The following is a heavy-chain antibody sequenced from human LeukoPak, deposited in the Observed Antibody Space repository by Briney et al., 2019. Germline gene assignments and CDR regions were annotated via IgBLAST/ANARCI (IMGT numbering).Heavy chain of an antibody. CDR1: GFTFSSCS. D-gene: IGHD2-21*02. V-gene: IGHV3-21*01. CDR3: AAAGVVTAISPNWFDP. J-gene: IGHJ5*02. CDR2: ISSSSSYI. Sequence: GGSLRLSCAASGFTFSSCSMNWVRQAPGKGLEWVSSISSSSSYIYYADSVKGRFTISRDNAMNSLYLQMNSLRAEDTAVYYCAAAGVVTAISPNWFDPWGQGTLVTVSS.